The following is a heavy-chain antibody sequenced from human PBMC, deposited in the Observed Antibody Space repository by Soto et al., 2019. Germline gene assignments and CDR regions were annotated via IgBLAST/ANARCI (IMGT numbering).Heavy chain of an antibody. CDR1: GFTFSSYG. D-gene: IGHD3-22*01. CDR3: AKYAPATKYYYDSSGYLHFDY. CDR2: ISYDGSNK. V-gene: IGHV3-30*18. Sequence: PGGSLRLSCAASGFTFSSYGMHWVRQAPGKGLEWVAVISYDGSNKYYADSVKGRFTISRDNSKNTLYLQMNSLRAEDTAVYYCAKYAPATKYYYDSSGYLHFDYWGQGTLVTVSS. J-gene: IGHJ4*02.